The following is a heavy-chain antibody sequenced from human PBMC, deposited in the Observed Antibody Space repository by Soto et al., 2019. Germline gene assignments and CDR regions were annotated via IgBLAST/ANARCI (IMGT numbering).Heavy chain of an antibody. J-gene: IGHJ4*02. CDR2: VSIGGST. Sequence: DVQLLESGGGLVQPEGSRRPSCAAPGFTFSTYAMGWVRQGPGKGLEWVAVVSIGGSTHYADSVRGRFTISRDNSKNTLSLQMNSLTAEDTAVYFCAKRRGAGGHFDYWGQGALVTVSS. CDR3: AKRRGAGGHFDY. D-gene: IGHD2-15*01. CDR1: GFTFSTYA. V-gene: IGHV3-23*01.